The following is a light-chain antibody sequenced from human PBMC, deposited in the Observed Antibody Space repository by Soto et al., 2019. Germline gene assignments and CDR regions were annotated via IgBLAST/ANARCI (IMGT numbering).Light chain of an antibody. CDR1: QAISIY. Sequence: DIQMTQSPSSLSASVGDRVTITCRASQAISIYLAWYQQKPGKVPELLIYAATTLQSGVPSRFSGSGSGTAFTLTISSLQPEDVATYYGQKYNSAPLSFGPGTKVDIK. CDR2: AAT. CDR3: QKYNSAPLS. V-gene: IGKV1-27*01. J-gene: IGKJ3*01.